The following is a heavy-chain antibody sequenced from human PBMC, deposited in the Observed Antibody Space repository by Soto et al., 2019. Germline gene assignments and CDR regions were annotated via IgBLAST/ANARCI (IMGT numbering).Heavy chain of an antibody. J-gene: IGHJ5*01. CDR2: IIPSFGTP. V-gene: IGHV1-69*01. CDR3: TKDPYQLMVYTFDF. CDR1: GGTFSNYA. Sequence: QVQLVQSGAEVKRPGSSVKVSCKASGGTFSNYAISWVRQAPGQGLEWMGGIIPSFGTPIYAQRFQGRITITADESTGTAYMELSSLRSEDTALYYCTKDPYQLMVYTFDFWGQGTQVTVSS. D-gene: IGHD2-8*01.